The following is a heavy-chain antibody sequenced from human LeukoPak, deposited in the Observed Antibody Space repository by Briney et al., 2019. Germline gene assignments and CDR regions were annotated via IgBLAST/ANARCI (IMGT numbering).Heavy chain of an antibody. Sequence: SGPALVKPTQTLTLTCTFSGFSLSTSGMRVSWIRQPPGKALEWLARIDWDDDKFYSTSLKTRFTISKDTSKNQVVLTMTNMDPVDTATYYCARMVGNYFDYWGQGTLVTVSS. CDR2: IDWDDDK. D-gene: IGHD2-15*01. CDR1: GFSLSTSGMR. V-gene: IGHV2-70*04. CDR3: ARMVGNYFDY. J-gene: IGHJ4*02.